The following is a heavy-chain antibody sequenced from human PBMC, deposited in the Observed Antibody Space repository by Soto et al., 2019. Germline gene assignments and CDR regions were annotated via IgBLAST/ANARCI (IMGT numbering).Heavy chain of an antibody. CDR1: GFTFSSYS. CDR2: ISRSSSTL. Sequence: EVQLVESGGGLVQPGGSLRLSCAASGFTFSSYSMNWVRQAPGKGLEWVSYISRSSSTLYYAHSVKGRFTISRDNAKNSLYLQMNSLRAEDTAVYYCARDQLERFLFPTNIDYWGQGTLVTVSS. D-gene: IGHD1-1*01. V-gene: IGHV3-48*01. J-gene: IGHJ4*02. CDR3: ARDQLERFLFPTNIDY.